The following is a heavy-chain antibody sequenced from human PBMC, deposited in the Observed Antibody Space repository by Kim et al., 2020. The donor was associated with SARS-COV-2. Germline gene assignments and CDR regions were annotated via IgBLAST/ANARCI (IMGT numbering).Heavy chain of an antibody. Sequence: SETLSLTCTVYGGSISSYYWSWIRQPPGKGLEWIGYIYYSGSTNYNPSLKSRVTISVDTSKNQFSLKLNSVTAADTAVYYCARVPYGSGRIDYWGQGTLVTVSS. CDR3: ARVPYGSGRIDY. J-gene: IGHJ4*02. CDR1: GGSISSYY. CDR2: IYYSGST. D-gene: IGHD3-10*01. V-gene: IGHV4-59*13.